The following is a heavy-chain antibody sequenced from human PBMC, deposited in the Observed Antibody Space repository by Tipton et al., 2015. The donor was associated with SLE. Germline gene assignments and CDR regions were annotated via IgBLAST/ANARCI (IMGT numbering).Heavy chain of an antibody. V-gene: IGHV3-23*04. D-gene: IGHD2-21*02. CDR2: ISGSGGST. CDR1: GFTFSSYG. J-gene: IGHJ6*02. CDR3: AKDRTVTATAMDV. Sequence: QLVQSGGGVVEPGRSLRLSCAASGFTFSSYGMHWVRQAPGKGLEWVSAISGSGGSTYYADSVKGRFTISRDNSKNTLYLQMNSLRAEDTAVYYCAKDRTVTATAMDVWGQGTTVTVSS.